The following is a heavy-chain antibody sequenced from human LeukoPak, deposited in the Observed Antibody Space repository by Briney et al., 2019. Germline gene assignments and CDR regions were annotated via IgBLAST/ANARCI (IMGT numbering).Heavy chain of an antibody. Sequence: ASVKVSCKASGYTFTSYYMHWVRQAPGQGLEWMGIINPSGGSTSYAQKFQGRVTITTDTSTSTVYMELSSLRSEDTAVYYCASGPTMAAAGAAYFKHWGQGTLVTVSS. CDR1: GYTFTSYY. D-gene: IGHD6-13*01. V-gene: IGHV1-46*01. CDR2: INPSGGST. J-gene: IGHJ1*01. CDR3: ASGPTMAAAGAAYFKH.